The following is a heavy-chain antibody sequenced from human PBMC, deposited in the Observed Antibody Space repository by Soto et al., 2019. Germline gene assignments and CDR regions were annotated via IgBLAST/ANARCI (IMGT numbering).Heavy chain of an antibody. J-gene: IGHJ3*02. D-gene: IGHD3-16*01. CDR3: ARVERGTLTTVLDAFAI. Sequence: SETLSLTCAVYGGFVSSGSYYWSWIRQPPGKGLEWIGEMSHSGGTHFNPSLKSRVTISVDTSKNQFSLNIYSVTAADTALYYCARVERGTLTTVLDAFAIWGRGTMVTVS. V-gene: IGHV4-61*01. CDR2: MSHSGGT. CDR1: GGFVSSGSYY.